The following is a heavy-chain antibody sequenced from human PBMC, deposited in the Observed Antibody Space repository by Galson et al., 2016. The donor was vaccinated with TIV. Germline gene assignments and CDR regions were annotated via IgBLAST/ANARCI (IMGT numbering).Heavy chain of an antibody. CDR2: IWSDGSQK. J-gene: IGHJ4*02. V-gene: IGHV3-33*01. CDR3: ARGGSGHHESSGYWAAH. D-gene: IGHD3-22*01. Sequence: SLRLSCAVSGFIFSSYGMNWVRQAPGRGPEWVAVIWSDGSQKAYADSVKGRFSISRDNAKNTLYLQMNSLRVEDTAIYYCARGGSGHHESSGYWAAHWGQGTLVTVSS. CDR1: GFIFSSYG.